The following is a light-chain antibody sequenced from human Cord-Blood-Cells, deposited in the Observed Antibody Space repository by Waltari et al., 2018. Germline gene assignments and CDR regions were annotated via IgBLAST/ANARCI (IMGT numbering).Light chain of an antibody. Sequence: SSELTQDPAVSVALGQTVRITCQGDSLRSYYASWYQQKPGQAPVLVIYGKNHRPSWIPDRFSGSSSGNTASLTITGAQAEDEADYYCNSRDSSGNHWVFGGGTKLTVL. CDR1: SLRSYY. J-gene: IGLJ3*02. V-gene: IGLV3-19*01. CDR2: GKN. CDR3: NSRDSSGNHWV.